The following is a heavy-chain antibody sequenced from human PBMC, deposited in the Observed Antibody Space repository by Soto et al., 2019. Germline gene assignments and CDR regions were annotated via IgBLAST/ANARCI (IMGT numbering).Heavy chain of an antibody. J-gene: IGHJ6*02. D-gene: IGHD3-10*01. CDR3: AKPLPRGDYYYYGMDV. V-gene: IGHV3-23*01. Sequence: GGSLRLSCAASGFTFSSYAMSWVRQAPGKGLEWVSAISGSGGSTYYADSVKGRFTISRENSKNTLYLQRNSLRAEDTAVYYCAKPLPRGDYYYYGMDVWGQGTTVTVSS. CDR2: ISGSGGST. CDR1: GFTFSSYA.